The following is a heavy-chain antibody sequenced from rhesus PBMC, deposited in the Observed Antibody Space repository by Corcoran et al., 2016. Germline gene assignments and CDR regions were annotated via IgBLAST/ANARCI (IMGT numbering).Heavy chain of an antibody. Sequence: QVQLQESGPGLMKPSETLSLTCTVSGVSISRHWWTWIRQPPGKGLEWIGEIHGNTGSTPSNPPLKLPISKDASKNPFSLTLRSMTAADTAVYYCARWNVVTTYGLDSWGQGVVVTVSS. J-gene: IGHJ6*01. CDR2: IHGNTGST. V-gene: IGHV4-80*01. D-gene: IGHD2-33*01. CDR3: ARWNVVTTYGLDS. CDR1: GVSISRHW.